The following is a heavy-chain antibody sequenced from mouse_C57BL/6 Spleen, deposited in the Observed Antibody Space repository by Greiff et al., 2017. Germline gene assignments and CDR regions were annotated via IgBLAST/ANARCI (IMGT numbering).Heavy chain of an antibody. D-gene: IGHD2-4*01. CDR3: ARHGRGIYYEYGDWYFDV. J-gene: IGHJ1*03. CDR1: GYTFTEYT. V-gene: IGHV1-62-2*01. Sequence: QVQLQQSGAELVKPGASVKLSCKASGYTFTEYTIHWVKQRSGQGLEWIGWFYPGSGSIKYNEKFKDKATLTADKSSSTVYMELRRLTSEDSAVYFCARHGRGIYYEYGDWYFDVWGTGTTVTVSS. CDR2: FYPGSGSI.